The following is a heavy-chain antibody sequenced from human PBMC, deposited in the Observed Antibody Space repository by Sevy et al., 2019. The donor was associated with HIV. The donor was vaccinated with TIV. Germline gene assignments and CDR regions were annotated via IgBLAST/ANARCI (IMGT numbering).Heavy chain of an antibody. CDR2: ISGRGSTI. CDR3: AGDHVKDGDLGDYYYYAMDV. D-gene: IGHD4-17*01. V-gene: IGHV3-11*01. Sequence: GGSLRLSCAASGFTLSDYYMSWIRQAPGKGLEWVSYISGRGSTIYYADSVKGRFTISRDNAKNSLSLQMNSLRAEDTAVYFCAGDHVKDGDLGDYYYYAMDVWGQGTTVTVSS. J-gene: IGHJ6*02. CDR1: GFTLSDYY.